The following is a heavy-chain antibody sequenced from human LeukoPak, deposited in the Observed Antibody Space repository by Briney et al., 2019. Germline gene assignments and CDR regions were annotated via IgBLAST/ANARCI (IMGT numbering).Heavy chain of an antibody. D-gene: IGHD5-18*01. J-gene: IGHJ2*01. CDR1: GFIVSGNY. CDR2: VYSGGVT. Sequence: PGGSLRLSCAVSGFIVSGNYMAWLRQAPGKGLEWVSVVYSGGVTDYADSLKGRFTISRDDSKNSLYLQMDSLRVEDTAVYYCARAPPLEYSGRWLFDLWGRGTLVTVSS. CDR3: ARAPPLEYSGRWLFDL. V-gene: IGHV3-53*01.